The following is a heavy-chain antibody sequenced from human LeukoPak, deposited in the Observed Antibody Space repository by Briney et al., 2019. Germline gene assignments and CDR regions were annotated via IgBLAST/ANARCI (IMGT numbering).Heavy chain of an antibody. CDR2: IYSGGST. V-gene: IGHV3-66*01. J-gene: IGHJ3*02. D-gene: IGHD3-9*01. Sequence: PGGSLRLSCAASGFTFSSYGMSWVRQAPGKGLEWVSVIYSGGSTYYADSVKGRFTISRDNSKNTLYLQMNSLRAEDTAVYYCASPYYDILTGYSDDDAFDIWGQGTMVTVSS. CDR1: GFTFSSYG. CDR3: ASPYYDILTGYSDDDAFDI.